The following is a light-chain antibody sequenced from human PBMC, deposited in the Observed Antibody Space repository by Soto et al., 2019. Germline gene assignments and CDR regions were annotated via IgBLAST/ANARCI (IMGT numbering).Light chain of an antibody. Sequence: DIQMTQSPSTLSASIGDRVTITCRASQSIIKWLAWFRQKPGMAPELLIYETFKLRSGVPSRFSGSGSGTEFTLRITSLQPDDFATYYCQQFNDYSMYTFGQGTRVEIK. J-gene: IGKJ2*01. CDR1: QSIIKW. V-gene: IGKV1-5*03. CDR2: ETF. CDR3: QQFNDYSMYT.